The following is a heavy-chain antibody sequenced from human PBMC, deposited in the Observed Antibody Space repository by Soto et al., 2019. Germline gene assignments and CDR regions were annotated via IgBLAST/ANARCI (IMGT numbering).Heavy chain of an antibody. CDR2: TYYRSKWYN. D-gene: IGHD4-17*01. V-gene: IGHV6-1*01. CDR3: ARDSNYYGGNSYYYYGMDV. J-gene: IGHJ6*02. Sequence: TLSLTCVISGDSVSSNSAAWNWIRQSPSRGLEWLGRTYYRSKWYNDYAVSVKSRITINPDTSKNQFSLQLNSVTPEDTAVYYCARDSNYYGGNSYYYYGMDVWGQGTTVTVSS. CDR1: GDSVSSNSAA.